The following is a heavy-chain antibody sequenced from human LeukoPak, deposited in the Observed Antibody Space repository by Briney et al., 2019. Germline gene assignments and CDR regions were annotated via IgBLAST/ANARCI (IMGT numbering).Heavy chain of an antibody. V-gene: IGHV4-4*07. CDR2: LYVNGRP. J-gene: IGHJ3*02. Sequence: PSETLSLTCTVSGDSISSAYWGWIRQSAGKGLEYIGRLYVNGRPNSNPSLKSRVTMSLDTSKNQFSLKMTSVTAADSAIYFCARMPVPIHDAFDIWGQGTAVTVSS. D-gene: IGHD2-2*01. CDR3: ARMPVPIHDAFDI. CDR1: GDSISSAY.